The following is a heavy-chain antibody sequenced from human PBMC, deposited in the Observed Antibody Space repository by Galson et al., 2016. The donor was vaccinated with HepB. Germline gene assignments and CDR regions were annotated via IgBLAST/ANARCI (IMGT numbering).Heavy chain of an antibody. CDR1: GDSISRYC. CDR2: SYFTEDT. CDR3: ARDLSVLGRGWLDP. Sequence: TLSLTCTVSGDSISRYCWSWIRQAPGKGLEWIGYSYFTEDTSYNPSLKSRVTISLDTSKNQVSLKLRSVTAADTAVYYCARDLSVLGRGWLDPWGQGTLITVSS. J-gene: IGHJ5*02. V-gene: IGHV4-59*01. D-gene: IGHD3-16*01.